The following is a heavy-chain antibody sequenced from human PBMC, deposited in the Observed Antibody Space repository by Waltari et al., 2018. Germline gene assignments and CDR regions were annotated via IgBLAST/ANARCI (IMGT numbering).Heavy chain of an antibody. CDR3: ARDTSITMIVEGAFDI. D-gene: IGHD3-22*01. V-gene: IGHV3-33*01. CDR2: IWYDGSNK. Sequence: QVQLVESGGGVVQPGRSLRLSCAASGFTFRSYGRHWVRQAPGKGLEWVAVIWYDGSNKYYADSVKGRFTISRDNSKNTLYLQMNSLRAEDTAVYYCARDTSITMIVEGAFDIWGQGTMVTVSS. CDR1: GFTFRSYG. J-gene: IGHJ3*02.